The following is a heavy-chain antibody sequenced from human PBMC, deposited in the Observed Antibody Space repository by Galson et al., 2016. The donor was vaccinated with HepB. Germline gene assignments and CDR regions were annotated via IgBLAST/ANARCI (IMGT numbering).Heavy chain of an antibody. CDR1: GFSLSTSGMR. CDR3: AQIQGGAGYQRLCRPRKVDY. Sequence: PALVKPTQTLTLTCTFSGFSLSTSGMRVSWIRQPPGKALEWLVRIDWDDDKYFSTSLQTRLTISKDTSKNQVVLTMTNMDPVDTVTYYCAQIQGGAGYQRLCRPRKVDYGGQGTLVTVSS. V-gene: IGHV2-70*04. CDR2: IDWDDDK. J-gene: IGHJ4*02. D-gene: IGHD2-2*01.